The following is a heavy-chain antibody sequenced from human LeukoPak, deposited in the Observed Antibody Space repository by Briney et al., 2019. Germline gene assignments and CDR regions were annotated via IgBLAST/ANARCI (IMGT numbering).Heavy chain of an antibody. V-gene: IGHV4-34*01. Sequence: ASETLSLTCAVYGGSFSGYYWSWIRQPPGKGLEWIGEINHSGSTNYNPSLKSRVTVSVDTSKNQFSLKLSSVTAADTAVYYCARGVGSSHNWFDPWGQGTLVTVSS. CDR3: ARGVGSSHNWFDP. CDR2: INHSGST. CDR1: GGSFSGYY. J-gene: IGHJ5*02. D-gene: IGHD2-15*01.